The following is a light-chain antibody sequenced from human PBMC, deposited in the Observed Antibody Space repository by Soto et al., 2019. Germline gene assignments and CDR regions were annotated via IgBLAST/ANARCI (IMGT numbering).Light chain of an antibody. J-gene: IGKJ5*01. CDR1: QSVSSY. Sequence: DLQMTKSPSSLSASVGARISITCRASQSVSSYLNWYQQKPGRAPRLLIYAASHLQTGVPSRFSGGGSATFFTLTISSLHPEFVATYYCQQSNRAVTFGQGTRLDIK. CDR2: AAS. V-gene: IGKV1-39*01. CDR3: QQSNRAVT.